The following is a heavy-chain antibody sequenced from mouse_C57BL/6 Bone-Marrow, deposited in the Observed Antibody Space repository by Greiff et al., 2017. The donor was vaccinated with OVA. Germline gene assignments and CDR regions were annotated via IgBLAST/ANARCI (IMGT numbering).Heavy chain of an antibody. Sequence: EVMLVESGGDLVKPGGSLKLSCAASGFTFSSYGMSWVRQTPDKRLEWVATISSGGSYTYYPDSVKGRFTISRDNAKNTLYLQMSSLKSEDTAMYYCARHHYYGSSYNYAMDYWGQGTSVTVSS. CDR3: ARHHYYGSSYNYAMDY. J-gene: IGHJ4*01. D-gene: IGHD1-1*01. CDR1: GFTFSSYG. CDR2: ISSGGSYT. V-gene: IGHV5-6*01.